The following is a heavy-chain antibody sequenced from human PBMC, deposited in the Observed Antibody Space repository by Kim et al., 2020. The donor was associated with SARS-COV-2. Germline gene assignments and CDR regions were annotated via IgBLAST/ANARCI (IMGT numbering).Heavy chain of an antibody. Sequence: GGSLRLSCAASGFTFSSYAMHWVRQAPGKGLEWVAVISYDGSNKYYADSVKGRFTISRDNSKNTLYLQMNSLRAEDTAVYYCARELGGGGDYWGQGTLVTVSS. CDR2: ISYDGSNK. D-gene: IGHD3-16*01. CDR1: GFTFSSYA. V-gene: IGHV3-30*04. J-gene: IGHJ4*02. CDR3: ARELGGGGDY.